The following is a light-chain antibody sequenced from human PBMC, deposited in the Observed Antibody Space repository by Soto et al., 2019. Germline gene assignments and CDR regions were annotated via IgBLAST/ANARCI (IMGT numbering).Light chain of an antibody. J-gene: IGKJ4*01. CDR2: LGS. Sequence: DIVMTQSPLSLPFTPGEPASISCRSSQSLLHSNGYNYLDWYLQKPGQSPQLLIYLGSNRASGVPDRFSGSGSGTDFTLKIRRVEAEDVGVYYCMQALQTPYTFGGGTKVDIK. CDR3: MQALQTPYT. V-gene: IGKV2-28*01. CDR1: QSLLHSNGYNY.